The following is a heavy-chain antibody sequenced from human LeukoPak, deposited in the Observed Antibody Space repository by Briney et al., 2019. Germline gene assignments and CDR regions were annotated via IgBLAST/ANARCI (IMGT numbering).Heavy chain of an antibody. CDR2: IYPGDSDT. Sequence: GESLKISCKGSGYIFTSYWIGWVRQMPGKGLEMMGIIYPGDSDTRYSPSFQGQVTISADKSISTAYLQWSSLKASDTAMYYCARIPLAVAGTGAFDIWGQGTMVTVSS. CDR1: GYIFTSYW. J-gene: IGHJ3*02. D-gene: IGHD6-19*01. CDR3: ARIPLAVAGTGAFDI. V-gene: IGHV5-51*01.